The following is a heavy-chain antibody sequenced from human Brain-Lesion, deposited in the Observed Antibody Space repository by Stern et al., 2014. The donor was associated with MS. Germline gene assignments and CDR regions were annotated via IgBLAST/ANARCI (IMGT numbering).Heavy chain of an antibody. D-gene: IGHD2/OR15-2a*01. Sequence: VQLVQSGGGVVQPGRPLRLSCVASGFTFGSCAMHWVRQAPGKGLEWVAGVSSDGSNKYYEDSVKGRFTISRDNSQNTLYMQMSSLRPEDTAVYYCAKDRQYLTYFFDHWGQGSLVTVSS. CDR2: VSSDGSNK. CDR1: GFTFGSCA. V-gene: IGHV3-30*18. CDR3: AKDRQYLTYFFDH. J-gene: IGHJ5*02.